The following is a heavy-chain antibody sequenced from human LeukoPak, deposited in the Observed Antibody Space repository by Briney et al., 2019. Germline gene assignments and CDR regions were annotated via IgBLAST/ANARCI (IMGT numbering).Heavy chain of an antibody. Sequence: SETLSLTCTVSGGSISSYYWSWIRQPPGKGLEWIGYIYYTGSTNYNPSLKSRVTISVDMSKNQFSLKLTSVTAADTAVYYCATKGPRRGYFDYWGQGTLVAVSS. V-gene: IGHV4-59*01. CDR1: GGSISSYY. J-gene: IGHJ4*02. CDR2: IYYTGST. CDR3: ATKGPRRGYFDY.